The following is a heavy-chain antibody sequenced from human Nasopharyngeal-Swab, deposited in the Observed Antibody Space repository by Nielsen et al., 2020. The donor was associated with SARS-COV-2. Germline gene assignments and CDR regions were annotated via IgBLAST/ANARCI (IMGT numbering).Heavy chain of an antibody. CDR1: GFTLSNYW. J-gene: IGHJ3*02. CDR2: INTDASRT. V-gene: IGHV3-74*01. Sequence: GESLKISCAASGFTLSNYWIHWVRQTPGKGLLWVSRINTDASRTSYADSVKGRFTISRDNAKNTVYLQMNSLRGEDTAVCYCTRVDVHDAFDMWGQGTMVTVSS. CDR3: TRVDVHDAFDM. D-gene: IGHD3-16*01.